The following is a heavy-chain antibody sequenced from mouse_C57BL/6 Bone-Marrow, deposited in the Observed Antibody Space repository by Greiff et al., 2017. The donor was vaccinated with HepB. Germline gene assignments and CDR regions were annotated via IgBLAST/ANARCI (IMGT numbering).Heavy chain of an antibody. J-gene: IGHJ1*03. CDR1: GFTFSDYY. CDR2: ISNGGGST. Sequence: EVKLMESGGGLVQPGGSLKLSCAASGFTFSDYYMYWVRQTPEKRLEWVAYISNGGGSTYSPDTVKGRFTISRDNAKNTLYLQMSRLKSEDTAMYYCARQGKRRGYFDVWGTATTVTVSS. V-gene: IGHV5-12*01. CDR3: ARQGKRRGYFDV. D-gene: IGHD2-12*01.